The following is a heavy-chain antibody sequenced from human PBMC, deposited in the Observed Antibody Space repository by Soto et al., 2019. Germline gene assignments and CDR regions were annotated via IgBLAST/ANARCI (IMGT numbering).Heavy chain of an antibody. J-gene: IGHJ6*02. CDR3: ARQNYYSGMDV. CDR2: ISAYNGNT. V-gene: IGHV1-18*01. Sequence: ASGKVSCKASGYTFSSYFITWVRQAPGQGLEWMGWISAYNGNTNYAQMLQGRVTMTTDTSTNTAYMELRSLRSDDTAVFYCARQNYYSGMDVWGQGTTVTVSS. CDR1: GYTFSSYF.